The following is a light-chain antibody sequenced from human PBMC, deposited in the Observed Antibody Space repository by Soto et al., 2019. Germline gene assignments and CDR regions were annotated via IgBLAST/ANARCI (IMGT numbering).Light chain of an antibody. V-gene: IGKV3-11*01. Sequence: EIVLTQSPATLSLSPGERATLSCMASQSVSSYLAWYQQKPGQAPRLLIYGASNRATGIPARFSGSGSGTDFTLTISSLEPEDFAIYYCQQRSNWPPLTFGGGTKVEIK. J-gene: IGKJ4*01. CDR2: GAS. CDR1: QSVSSY. CDR3: QQRSNWPPLT.